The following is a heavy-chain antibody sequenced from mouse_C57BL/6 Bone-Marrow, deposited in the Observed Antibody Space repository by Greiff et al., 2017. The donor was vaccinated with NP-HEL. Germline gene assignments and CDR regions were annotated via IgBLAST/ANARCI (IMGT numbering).Heavy chain of an antibody. CDR3: ARWGLRRGYAMDY. D-gene: IGHD2-4*01. CDR2: INPNNGGT. Sequence: EVQLQQSGPELVKPGASVKMSCKASGYTFTDYNMHWVKQSHGKSLEWIGYINPNNGGTSYNQKFKGKATLTVNKSSSTAYMELRSLTSEDSAVYYCARWGLRRGYAMDYWGQGTSVTVSS. CDR1: GYTFTDYN. V-gene: IGHV1-22*01. J-gene: IGHJ4*01.